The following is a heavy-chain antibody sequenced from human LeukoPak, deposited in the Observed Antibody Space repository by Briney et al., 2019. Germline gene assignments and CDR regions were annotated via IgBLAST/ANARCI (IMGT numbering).Heavy chain of an antibody. J-gene: IGHJ4*02. D-gene: IGHD2-15*01. Sequence: SETLSLTCTVSGGSISSSSYYWGWIRQPPGKGLEWIGSIYYSGSTYYNQSLKSRVTISVDTSKNQFSLKLSSVTAADTAVYYCAFGYSNYYFDYWGQGTLVTVSS. CDR3: AFGYSNYYFDY. V-gene: IGHV4-39*01. CDR2: IYYSGST. CDR1: GGSISSSSYY.